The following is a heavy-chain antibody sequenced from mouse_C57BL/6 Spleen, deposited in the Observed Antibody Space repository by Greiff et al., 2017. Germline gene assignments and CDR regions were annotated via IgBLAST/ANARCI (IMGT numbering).Heavy chain of an antibody. J-gene: IGHJ4*01. CDR3: ARKTAQATMDY. V-gene: IGHV1-69*01. Sequence: VQLQQPGAELVMPGASVKLSCKASGYTFTSYWMHWVKQRPGQGLEWIGEIDPSDSYTNYNQKLKGKSTLTVDKSSSTAYMQLSSLTSEDSAVYYCARKTAQATMDYWGQGTSVTVSS. D-gene: IGHD3-2*02. CDR1: GYTFTSYW. CDR2: IDPSDSYT.